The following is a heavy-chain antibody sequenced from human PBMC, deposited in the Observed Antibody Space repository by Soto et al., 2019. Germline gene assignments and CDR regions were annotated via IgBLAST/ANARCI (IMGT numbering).Heavy chain of an antibody. CDR3: ATSTLGVYYYYYYMDV. J-gene: IGHJ6*03. D-gene: IGHD2-2*01. CDR2: VSAYNGNT. V-gene: IGHV1-18*01. CDR1: GYTFNSYG. Sequence: GASVKVSCKASGYTFNSYGINWVRQAPGQGLEWVGWVSAYNGNTNYAQKLQGRVTMTTDTSTSTAYMELSSLRSEDTAVYYCATSTLGVYYYYYYMDVWGKGTTVTVSS.